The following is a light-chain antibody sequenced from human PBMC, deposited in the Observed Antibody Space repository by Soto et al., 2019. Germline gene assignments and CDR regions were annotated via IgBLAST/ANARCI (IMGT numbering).Light chain of an antibody. J-gene: IGLJ2*01. V-gene: IGLV2-8*01. Sequence: QSVLTQPPSASGSPGQSVAISCTGTSSDVAGYNFVSWYQQHPGKAPRLMIYDVSKRPSGVPDRFSGSKSGNTASLTVSGLQAEDEADYYCSSYAGNNNVIFGGGTKVTVL. CDR3: SSYAGNNNVI. CDR1: SSDVAGYNF. CDR2: DVS.